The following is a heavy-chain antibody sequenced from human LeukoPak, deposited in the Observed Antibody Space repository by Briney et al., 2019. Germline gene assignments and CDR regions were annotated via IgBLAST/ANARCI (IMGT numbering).Heavy chain of an antibody. D-gene: IGHD6-13*01. CDR3: ARDRLSISRYEMFYKYYGMDV. J-gene: IGHJ6*02. CDR1: EFTFSSDW. V-gene: IGHV3-7*01. CDR2: IKQDGSEK. Sequence: GGSLRLSCAAAEFTFSSDWMGWVRQAPGKGLEWVANIKQDGSEKYYVDSVKGRFTISRDNAKNSLFLQMNSLRAEDTAVYYCARDRLSISRYEMFYKYYGMDVWGQGTTVTVSS.